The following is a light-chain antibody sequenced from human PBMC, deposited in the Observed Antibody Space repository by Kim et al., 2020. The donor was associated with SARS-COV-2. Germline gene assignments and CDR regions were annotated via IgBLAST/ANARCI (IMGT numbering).Light chain of an antibody. CDR3: NSRDSSGNHVL. CDR1: SLRGYY. J-gene: IGLJ3*02. V-gene: IGLV3-19*01. CDR2: GDK. Sequence: SSELTQYPAVSVALGQTVTITCQGDSLRGYYASWFRQKSVQAPILVISGDKNRPSGIPDRFSGSGSGNTASLTITGAQAEDEADYYCNSRDSSGNHVLFGGGTQLTVL.